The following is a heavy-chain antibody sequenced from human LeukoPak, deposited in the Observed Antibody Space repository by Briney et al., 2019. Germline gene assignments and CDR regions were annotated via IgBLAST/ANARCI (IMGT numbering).Heavy chain of an antibody. CDR3: AGIRVGAANFDY. V-gene: IGHV4-59*13. CDR2: IYCSGST. Sequence: PSETLSLTCTVSGGSISSYYWSWIRQPPGKGLEWIGYIYCSGSTNYNPSLKSRVTISVDTSKNQFSLKLSSVTAADTAVYYCAGIRVGAANFDYWGQGTLVTVSS. D-gene: IGHD2-15*01. J-gene: IGHJ4*02. CDR1: GGSISSYY.